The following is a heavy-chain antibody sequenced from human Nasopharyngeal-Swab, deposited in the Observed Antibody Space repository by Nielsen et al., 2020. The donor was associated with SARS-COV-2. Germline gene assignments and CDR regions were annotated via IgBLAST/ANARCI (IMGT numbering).Heavy chain of an antibody. J-gene: IGHJ6*02. Sequence: IRKHQGKGPEWVSSISSSSYIYYADSVKGRFTISRDNSKNTLYPQMNSLRAEDTAVYYCARDGLDYDFWSAYFMDVWGQGTTITVSS. CDR3: ARDGLDYDFWSAYFMDV. D-gene: IGHD3-3*01. CDR2: ISSSSYI. V-gene: IGHV3-69-1*01.